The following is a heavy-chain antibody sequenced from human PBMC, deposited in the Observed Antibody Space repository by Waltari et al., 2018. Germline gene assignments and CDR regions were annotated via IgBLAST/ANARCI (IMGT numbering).Heavy chain of an antibody. D-gene: IGHD3-3*01. CDR3: ARDWRETPLSDAFDI. V-gene: IGHV3-21*01. J-gene: IGHJ3*02. CDR2: ISSSMSYI. CDR1: GFTFSSYS. Sequence: EVQLVESGGGLVKPGGSLRLSCAASGFTFSSYSMTWVRQAPGKGLEWVSSISSSMSYIYYADSVKGRFTISRDNAKNSLYLQMNSLRAEDTAVYYCARDWRETPLSDAFDIWCQGTMVTVSS.